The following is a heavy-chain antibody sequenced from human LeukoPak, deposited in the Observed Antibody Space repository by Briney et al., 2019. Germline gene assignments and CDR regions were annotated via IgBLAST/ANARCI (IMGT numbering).Heavy chain of an antibody. J-gene: IGHJ4*02. CDR2: IKPDGSEK. V-gene: IGHV3-7*04. CDR1: GFTFRNYW. CDR3: ARVVGTDEGADY. D-gene: IGHD1-7*01. Sequence: GGSLRLSCAASGFTFRNYWMSWVRQAPGKGLEWVANIKPDGSEKRYVDSVKGRFTISRDNAKNSLYLQMNSLRAEDTAVYYCARVVGTDEGADYWGQGTLVTVSS.